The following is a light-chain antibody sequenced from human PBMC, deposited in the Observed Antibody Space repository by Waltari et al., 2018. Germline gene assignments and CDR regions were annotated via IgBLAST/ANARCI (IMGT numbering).Light chain of an antibody. CDR1: QIVSRF. V-gene: IGKV3-20*01. CDR3: QKYDRLPAT. Sequence: EIVLTQSLGTLSLSPGERGTLSCRASQIVSRFLAWYQQKPGQAPRLLIYGASTRATGIPDRFSGSGSGTDFSLTISRLEPEDFAVYYCQKYDRLPATFGQGTKVEIK. J-gene: IGKJ1*01. CDR2: GAS.